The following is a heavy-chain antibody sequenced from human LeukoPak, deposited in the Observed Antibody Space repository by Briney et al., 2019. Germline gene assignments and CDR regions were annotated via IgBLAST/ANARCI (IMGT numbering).Heavy chain of an antibody. CDR2: IYYSGST. D-gene: IGHD2-21*01. V-gene: IGHV4-39*01. J-gene: IGHJ4*02. Sequence: PSEALSLTCTVSGGSISSSSYYWGWIRQPPGTGLEWIGSIYYSGSTYYNPSLKSRVTISVDTSKNQFSLKLSSVTAADTAVYYCARQTTLWWLATYFDYWGQGTLVTVSS. CDR3: ARQTTLWWLATYFDY. CDR1: GGSISSSSYY.